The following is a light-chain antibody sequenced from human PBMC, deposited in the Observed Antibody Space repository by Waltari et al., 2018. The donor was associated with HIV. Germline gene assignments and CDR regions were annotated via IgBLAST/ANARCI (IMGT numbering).Light chain of an antibody. CDR1: STNIGGNI. Sequence: QSVLTQPPSASGTPGPRVSISCSGSSTNIGGNIVHWYQQLPGTAPKLLIYSNNLRPSGVPDRFSGSKSGTSASLAISGLQSEDEADYYCAACNDSLNAWVFGVGTKLTVL. V-gene: IGLV1-44*01. CDR2: SNN. CDR3: AACNDSLNAWV. J-gene: IGLJ3*02.